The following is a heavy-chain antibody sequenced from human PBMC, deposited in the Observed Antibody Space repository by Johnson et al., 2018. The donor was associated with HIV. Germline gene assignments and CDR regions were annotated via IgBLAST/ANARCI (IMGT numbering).Heavy chain of an antibody. CDR3: ARDRLGAARPNAFDI. J-gene: IGHJ3*02. CDR1: GFTFDDYY. D-gene: IGHD2-15*01. CDR2: ISSGGSTK. V-gene: IGHV3-11*04. Sequence: VQLVESGGGLVQPGRSLRLSCAASGFTFDDYYMSWIRQAPGKGLEWISYISSGGSTKYYADSVKGRFTISRDNAKNTLYLQMSSLRAQDTAVYYCARDRLGAARPNAFDIWGQGTMVTVSS.